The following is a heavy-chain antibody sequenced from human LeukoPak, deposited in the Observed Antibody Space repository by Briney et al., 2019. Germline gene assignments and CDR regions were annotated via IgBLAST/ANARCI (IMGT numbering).Heavy chain of an antibody. CDR2: INPNSGGT. CDR3: ARVPGDFWGGYLDY. CDR1: GYTFTGYY. V-gene: IGHV1-2*02. D-gene: IGHD3-3*01. J-gene: IGHJ4*02. Sequence: ASVKVSCKASGYTFTGYYMHWVRQAPGQGLEWMGWINPNSGGTNYAQKFQGRVTMTRDTSISTAYMELSRLRSDDTAVYYCARVPGDFWGGYLDYWGQGTLVTVSS.